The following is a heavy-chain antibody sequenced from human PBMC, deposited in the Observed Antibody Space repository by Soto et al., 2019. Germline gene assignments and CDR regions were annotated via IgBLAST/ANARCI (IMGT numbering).Heavy chain of an antibody. CDR2: IQHSGST. CDR1: GGAISGSNW. V-gene: IGHV4-4*02. D-gene: IGHD6-19*01. Sequence: VQLQESGPGLVKPSGTLSLTCAVSGGAISGSNWWSWVGQPPGKGLEWIAEIQHSGSTNYNPSLKGRVTLSVDRSKNRFSLNLSSVTAAETAVYYCARGPSSGWYFEYWGQGALVTVST. J-gene: IGHJ4*02. CDR3: ARGPSSGWYFEY.